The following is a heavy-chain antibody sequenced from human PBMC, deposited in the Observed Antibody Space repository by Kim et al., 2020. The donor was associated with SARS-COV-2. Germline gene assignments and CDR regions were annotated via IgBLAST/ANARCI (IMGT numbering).Heavy chain of an antibody. CDR1: GYTFTSYA. Sequence: ASVKVSCKASGYTFTSYAMHWVRQAPGQRLEWMGWINAGNGNTKYSQKFQGRVTITRDTSASTAYMELSSLRSEDTAVYYCARDGIVVVPADAQRNIYYYYYMDVWGKGTTVTVSS. CDR2: INAGNGNT. CDR3: ARDGIVVVPADAQRNIYYYYYMDV. V-gene: IGHV1-3*01. J-gene: IGHJ6*03. D-gene: IGHD2-2*01.